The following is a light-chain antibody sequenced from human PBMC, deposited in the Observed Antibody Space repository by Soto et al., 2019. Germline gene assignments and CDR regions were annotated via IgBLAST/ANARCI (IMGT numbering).Light chain of an antibody. J-gene: IGKJ1*01. CDR3: QKYGDSPPWT. CDR2: GAS. CDR1: QSVSSSY. Sequence: EIVLTRSPGTLSLSPGERATLSCRASQSVSSSYLAWYQQKPGQAPRLLIYGASNRATGIPDRFSGSGSGTDFTLTISRLEPEDFAVYYCQKYGDSPPWTFGQGTKVDIK. V-gene: IGKV3-20*01.